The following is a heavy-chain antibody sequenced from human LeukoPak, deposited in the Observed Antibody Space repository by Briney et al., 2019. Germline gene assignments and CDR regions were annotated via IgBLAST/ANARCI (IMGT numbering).Heavy chain of an antibody. CDR3: ARDAYDFWSGKGYYFDY. V-gene: IGHV4-34*01. CDR1: GGSFSGYY. CDR2: INHSGST. J-gene: IGHJ4*02. Sequence: TSETLSLTCAVYGGSFSGYYLSWIRQPPGKGLEWIGEINHSGSTNYNPSLKSRVTISVDTSKNQFSLKLSSVTAADTAVYYCARDAYDFWSGKGYYFDYWGQGTLVTVSS. D-gene: IGHD3-3*01.